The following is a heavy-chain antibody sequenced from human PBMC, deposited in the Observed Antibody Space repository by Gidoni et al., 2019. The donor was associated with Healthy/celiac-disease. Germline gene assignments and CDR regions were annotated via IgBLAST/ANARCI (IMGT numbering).Heavy chain of an antibody. J-gene: IGHJ4*02. Sequence: EVQLLESGGCLVQPGGSLRLSCAAPGFTFSSYAMSWVRQAPGKGLEWVSAISGSGGSTYYADSVKGRFTISRDNSKNTLYLQMNSLRAEDTAVYYCAGENWNDDAAFDYWGQGTLVTVSS. CDR1: GFTFSSYA. D-gene: IGHD1-1*01. CDR3: AGENWNDDAAFDY. CDR2: ISGSGGST. V-gene: IGHV3-23*01.